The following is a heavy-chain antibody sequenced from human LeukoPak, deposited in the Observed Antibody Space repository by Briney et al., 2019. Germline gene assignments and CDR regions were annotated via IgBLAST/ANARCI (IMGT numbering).Heavy chain of an antibody. J-gene: IGHJ4*02. V-gene: IGHV4-34*01. CDR2: INHSGST. D-gene: IGHD1-26*01. CDR1: GGSFSGYY. Sequence: TSETLSLTCAVYGGSFSGYYWSWIRQPPGKGLEWIGEINHSGSTNYNPSLKSRVTISVGTSKNQFSLKLSSVTAADTAVYYCAQGGSPGAFDYWGQGTLVTVSS. CDR3: AQGGSPGAFDY.